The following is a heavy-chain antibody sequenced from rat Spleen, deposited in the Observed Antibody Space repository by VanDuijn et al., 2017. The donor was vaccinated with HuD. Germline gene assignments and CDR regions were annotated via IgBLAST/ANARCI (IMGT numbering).Heavy chain of an antibody. Sequence: QVQLQQSGAELAKPGSSVKISCKASGYTFTSYFITWIKQTTGQGLEYIGYINTGSGGTYYNEKFKGKATLTVDKSSSTAFMQLSSLTPEDTAVYYCARAYTLADWEGWYFDFWGPGTMVTVSS. D-gene: IGHD5-1*01. CDR2: INTGSGGT. CDR1: GYTFTSYF. J-gene: IGHJ1*01. CDR3: ARAYTLADWEGWYFDF. V-gene: IGHV1-57*01.